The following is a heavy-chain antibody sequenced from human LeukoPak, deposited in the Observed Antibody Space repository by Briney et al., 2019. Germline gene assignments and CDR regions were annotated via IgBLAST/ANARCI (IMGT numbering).Heavy chain of an antibody. D-gene: IGHD2-2*01. CDR2: ISSSSSTI. CDR1: GFTFSSYS. CDR3: AKAKTPSCYAALDY. V-gene: IGHV3-48*01. J-gene: IGHJ4*02. Sequence: GGSLRLSCAASGFTFSSYSMNWVRQAPGKGLEWVSYISSSSSTIYYADSVKGRFTISRDNAKNSLYLHMNSLRAEDAAVYYCAKAKTPSCYAALDYWGQGTLVTVSS.